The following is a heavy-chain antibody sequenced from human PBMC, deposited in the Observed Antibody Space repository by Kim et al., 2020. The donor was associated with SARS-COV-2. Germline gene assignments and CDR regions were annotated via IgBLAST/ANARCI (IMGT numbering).Heavy chain of an antibody. CDR2: ISYDGSNK. D-gene: IGHD6-19*01. CDR1: GFTFSSYG. V-gene: IGHV3-30*18. Sequence: GGSLRLSCAASGFTFSSYGMHWVRQAPGKGLEWVAVISYDGSNKYYADSVKGRFTISRDNSKNTLHLQMNSLRAEDTAVYYCAKELPPGYSSGWSYYYYGMDVWGQGTTVTVSS. CDR3: AKELPPGYSSGWSYYYYGMDV. J-gene: IGHJ6*02.